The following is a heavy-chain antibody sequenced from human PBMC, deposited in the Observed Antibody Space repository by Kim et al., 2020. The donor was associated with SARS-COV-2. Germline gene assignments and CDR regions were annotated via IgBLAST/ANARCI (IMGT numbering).Heavy chain of an antibody. V-gene: IGHV3-23*01. J-gene: IGHJ3*01. D-gene: IGHD5-18*01. CDR1: GFTFDSYA. Sequence: GGSLRLSCAASGFTFDSYAMNWVRQAPGKGLEWVAFIKGGGGNTFYADSVKGRFTITRDNSKNTLYLQMNSLRAEDTAVYYCAKCGSSYGNDAFDVWGQGAMGTDSS. CDR3: AKCGSSYGNDAFDV. CDR2: IKGGGGNT.